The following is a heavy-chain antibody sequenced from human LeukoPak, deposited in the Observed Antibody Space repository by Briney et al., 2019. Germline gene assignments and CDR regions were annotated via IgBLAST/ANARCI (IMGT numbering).Heavy chain of an antibody. CDR3: VKEEMGTFHFEK. CDR1: GGSISRSSYY. J-gene: IGHJ4*02. D-gene: IGHD3-9*01. V-gene: IGHV4-39*01. Sequence: SETLSLTCTVSGGSISRSSYYWGWIRQPPGKGLEWIGSIYYSGKTYYNPSLKRRATISVDTSKNQFFLKLSSVTAADTAVYYCVKEEMGTFHFEKWGQGTLVTVSS. CDR2: IYYSGKT.